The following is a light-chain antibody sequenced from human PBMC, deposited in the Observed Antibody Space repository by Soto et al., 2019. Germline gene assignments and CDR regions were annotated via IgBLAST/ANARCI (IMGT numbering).Light chain of an antibody. V-gene: IGKV3-15*01. CDR2: GAS. J-gene: IGKJ2*01. Sequence: EIVMTQSPATLSVSPGERATLSCRASQSVSSNLAWYQQKPGQAPRLLIYGASTRATGIPARFSGSGSGTECTLTIRSLQSEDFAVYYCQQYNNWPPMYTFGQGTKLEIK. CDR1: QSVSSN. CDR3: QQYNNWPPMYT.